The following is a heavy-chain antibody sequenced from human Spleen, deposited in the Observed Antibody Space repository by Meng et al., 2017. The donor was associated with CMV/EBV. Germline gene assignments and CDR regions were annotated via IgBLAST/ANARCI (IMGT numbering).Heavy chain of an antibody. CDR2: IGATAGGT. D-gene: IGHD2-21*01. CDR1: GLTFRSYG. Sequence: GESLKISCAASGLTFRSYGLNWVRQAPGKGLEWVSSIGATAGGTYYADSVKGRFTISRDNAKNTLYLQMNSLRAEDTAVYYCAKYSAVGERLYYFDYWGQGTLVTVSS. J-gene: IGHJ4*02. CDR3: AKYSAVGERLYYFDY. V-gene: IGHV3-23*01.